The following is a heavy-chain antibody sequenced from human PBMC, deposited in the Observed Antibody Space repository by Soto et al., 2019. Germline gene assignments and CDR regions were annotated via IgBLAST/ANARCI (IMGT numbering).Heavy chain of an antibody. CDR2: ITNDGSNT. J-gene: IGHJ6*02. V-gene: IGHV3-30*18. D-gene: IGHD3-10*01. Sequence: PGGSLRLSCAASGFTFSSYWMHWVRQAPGKGLVWVAGITNDGSNTNYADSVKGRFTISRDNSKNTLYLQMNSLRAEDTAVYYCAKAGGTMVRGVIHDYYGMDVWGQGTTVTVSS. CDR3: AKAGGTMVRGVIHDYYGMDV. CDR1: GFTFSSYW.